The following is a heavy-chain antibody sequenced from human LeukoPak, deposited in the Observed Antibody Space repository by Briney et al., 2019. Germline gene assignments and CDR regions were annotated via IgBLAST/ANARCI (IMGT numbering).Heavy chain of an antibody. D-gene: IGHD5-18*01. CDR2: INPNSGGT. V-gene: IGHV1-2*04. Sequence: ASVTVSCKASGYTFTGYYMHWVRQAPGQGLEWMGWINPNSGGTNYAQKFQGWVTMTRDTSISTACMELSRLRSDDTAVYYCARSSQMDTAMVLSLDYWGQGTLVTVSS. CDR3: ARSSQMDTAMVLSLDY. J-gene: IGHJ4*02. CDR1: GYTFTGYY.